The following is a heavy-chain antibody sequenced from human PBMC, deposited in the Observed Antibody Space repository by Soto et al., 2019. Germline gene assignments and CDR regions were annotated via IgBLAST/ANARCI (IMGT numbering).Heavy chain of an antibody. CDR1: GFTVSICE. J-gene: IGHJ6*02. D-gene: IGHD3-16*01. CDR2: INTGGVTF. CDR3: TRDKGDKVAYGMDV. Sequence: PGGSLRLSCTASGFTVSICEMNWVRHAPGKGLEWVSYINTGGVTFYTDSVKGRFTISRDNAQNSLLLQMNRLRAEDTAVYYCTRDKGDKVAYGMDVWGQGTTVTVSS. V-gene: IGHV3-48*03.